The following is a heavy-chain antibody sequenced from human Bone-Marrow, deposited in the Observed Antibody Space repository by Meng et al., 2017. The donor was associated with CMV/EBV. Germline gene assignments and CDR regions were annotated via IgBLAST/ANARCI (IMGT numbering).Heavy chain of an antibody. CDR2: IGTAGDT. CDR3: ARDRCSTTSCRFDL. J-gene: IGHJ4*02. V-gene: IGHV3-13*01. CDR1: GFTFSSYD. D-gene: IGHD2-2*01. Sequence: GGSLRLSCAASGFTFSSYDMHWVRQATGKGLEWVSAIGTAGDTYYPGSVKGRFAISRDNAKNSLYLQMNSLRAEDTAVYYCARDRCSTTSCRFDLWGQGTLVTVSS.